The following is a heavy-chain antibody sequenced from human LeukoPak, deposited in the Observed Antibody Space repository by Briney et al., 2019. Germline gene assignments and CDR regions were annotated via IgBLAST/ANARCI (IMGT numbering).Heavy chain of an antibody. Sequence: GEALKISFKASGYSFTNYWIVWLRQMPGKGLEWMGIIYPGDSDTRYSPSFQGQVTISADKSTSTAYLQWSSLKASDTAMYYCARHGYSSGRYGLDYWGQGTLVTVSS. V-gene: IGHV5-51*01. CDR2: IYPGDSDT. CDR3: ARHGYSSGRYGLDY. D-gene: IGHD6-19*01. J-gene: IGHJ4*02. CDR1: GYSFTNYW.